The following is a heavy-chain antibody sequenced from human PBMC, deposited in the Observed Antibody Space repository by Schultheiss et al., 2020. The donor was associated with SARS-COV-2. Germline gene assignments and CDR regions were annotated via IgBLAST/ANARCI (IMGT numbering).Heavy chain of an antibody. CDR1: GFTFSTFA. J-gene: IGHJ4*02. D-gene: IGHD5-18*01. Sequence: GGSLRLSCAGSGFTFSTFAMTWVRQAPGKGLEWVSGISGSGGTTNYADSVKGRFTISRDTARNSLYLQMNSLRADDTAVYFCARKAYSSGWGHFDYWGQGTLVTVSS. V-gene: IGHV3-23*01. CDR3: ARKAYSSGWGHFDY. CDR2: ISGSGGTT.